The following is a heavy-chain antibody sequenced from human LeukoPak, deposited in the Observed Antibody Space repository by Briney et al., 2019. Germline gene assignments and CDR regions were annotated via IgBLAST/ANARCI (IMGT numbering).Heavy chain of an antibody. CDR3: AKGSGWYFDY. J-gene: IGHJ4*02. CDR1: GFIFSNYG. Sequence: PGGSLRLSCAASGFIFSNYGMHWVRQAPGKGLEWVAFIQYHGRNSYYADSVQGRLTFSRDNSKNTLYLQMNTLRADDTAVYYCAKGSGWYFDYWGQGALVTVSS. V-gene: IGHV3-30*02. D-gene: IGHD6-19*01. CDR2: IQYHGRNS.